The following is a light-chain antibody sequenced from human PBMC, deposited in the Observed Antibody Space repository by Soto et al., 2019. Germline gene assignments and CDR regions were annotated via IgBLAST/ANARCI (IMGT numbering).Light chain of an antibody. Sequence: EIVMTQSPATLSVSPGERATLSCRASQSVYSKVAWYQQKPGQAPRLLIYETATRATDIPARFTGSGSGTEFTLTITILQSEDFAIYSCQQYSQWPPYTFGQGTKVDIK. CDR1: QSVYSK. V-gene: IGKV3-15*01. CDR3: QQYSQWPPYT. CDR2: ETA. J-gene: IGKJ2*01.